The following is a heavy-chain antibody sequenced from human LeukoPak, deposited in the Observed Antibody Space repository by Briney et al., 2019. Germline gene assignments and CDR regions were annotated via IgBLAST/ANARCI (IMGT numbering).Heavy chain of an antibody. CDR3: AREDNPLWFDP. CDR2: ISYDGSIR. Sequence: PGGSLRLSCAASEFSFSNFAMYWVRQAPGKGLEWLAVISYDGSIRYYADSVKGRFTISRDNSNNTVHLQMNSLRPDDPALYYCAREDNPLWFDPWGQGTLVTVSS. D-gene: IGHD1-1*01. J-gene: IGHJ5*02. CDR1: EFSFSNFA. V-gene: IGHV3-30-3*01.